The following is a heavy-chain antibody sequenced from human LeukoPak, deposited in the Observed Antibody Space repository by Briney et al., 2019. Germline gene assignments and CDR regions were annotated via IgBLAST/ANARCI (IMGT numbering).Heavy chain of an antibody. CDR2: IKQDGSEK. D-gene: IGHD3-16*02. CDR3: ARGGRGDHHMPTYYDYVWGSYRCFDY. Sequence: PGGSLRLSCAASGFTFSGYAMSWVRQAPGKGLEWVANIKQDGSEKYYVDSVKGRFTISRDNAKNSLYLQMNSLRAEDTAVYYCARGGRGDHHMPTYYDYVWGSYRCFDYWGQGTLVTVSS. CDR1: GFTFSGYA. J-gene: IGHJ4*02. V-gene: IGHV3-7*01.